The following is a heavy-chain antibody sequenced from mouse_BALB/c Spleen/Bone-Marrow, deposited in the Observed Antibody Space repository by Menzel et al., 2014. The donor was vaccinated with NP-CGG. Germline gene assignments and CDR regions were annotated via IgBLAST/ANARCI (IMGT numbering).Heavy chain of an antibody. CDR1: GFTFSSYG. CDR2: INSNGAST. D-gene: IGHD2-3*01. J-gene: IGHJ4*01. CDR3: ARERDGYFRDAMDY. V-gene: IGHV5-6-3*01. Sequence: VETEGCLVQPGGALKLSCAVSGFTFSSYGMSWDRQPPDKRLELVATINSNGASTYYPDSVKGRFTISRDNAKNTLYLQMSSLKSEDTAMYYCARERDGYFRDAMDYWGQGPSVTVSS.